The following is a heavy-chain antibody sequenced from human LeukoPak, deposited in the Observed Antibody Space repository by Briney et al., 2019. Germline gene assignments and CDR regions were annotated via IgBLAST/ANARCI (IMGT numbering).Heavy chain of an antibody. CDR3: ARADCSSSTCYLRSSWFDP. V-gene: IGHV3-21*01. Sequence: GGSLRLSCAASGFSLSSYDMNWVRQAPGKGLECVSSISTSSTFIYYTYSVKGRFTISRDNAKNSLYLQMNSLSAEDTAVYYCARADCSSSTCYLRSSWFDPWGQGTLVTVSS. CDR2: ISTSSTFI. D-gene: IGHD2/OR15-2a*01. J-gene: IGHJ5*02. CDR1: GFSLSSYD.